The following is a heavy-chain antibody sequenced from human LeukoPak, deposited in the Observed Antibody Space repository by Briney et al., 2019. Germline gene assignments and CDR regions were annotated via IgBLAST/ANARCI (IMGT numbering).Heavy chain of an antibody. CDR1: GFTFTSSA. J-gene: IGHJ5*02. V-gene: IGHV1-58*02. Sequence: GTSVKVSCKASGFTFTSSATQWVRQARGQRLEWIGWIVVGSGNTNYAQKFQERVTITRDMSTSTAYMELSSLRSEDTAVYYCALGAYYYDSSGYYPWGQGTLVTVSS. CDR2: IVVGSGNT. D-gene: IGHD3-22*01. CDR3: ALGAYYYDSSGYYP.